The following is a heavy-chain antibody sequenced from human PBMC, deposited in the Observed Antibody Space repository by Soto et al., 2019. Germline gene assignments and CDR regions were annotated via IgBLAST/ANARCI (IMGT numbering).Heavy chain of an antibody. CDR2: INHSGST. D-gene: IGHD2-8*02. J-gene: IGHJ4*02. CDR3: ARDKITGLFDY. Sequence: SSETLSLTCTVSRGSINSHYWTWIRQPPGTGLEWIGEINHSGSTNYNPSLKSRVTISVDTSKNQFSLKLTSVTAADTAVYYCARDKITGLFDYWGQGTLVTVS. V-gene: IGHV4-34*01. CDR1: RGSINSHY.